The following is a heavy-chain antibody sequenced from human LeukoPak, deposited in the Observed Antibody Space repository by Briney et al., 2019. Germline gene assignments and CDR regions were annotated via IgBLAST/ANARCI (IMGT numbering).Heavy chain of an antibody. V-gene: IGHV1-3*01. Sequence: ASVKVSCKASGYTFTNYAVHWVRQAPGQRLEWMGWINAGNGKTNYSQKFQVRVTLTRDTSASTVYMELSSLRSEDTAVYYCARGYYDLLTGHVVTYYFDYWGQGTLVTVSS. CDR3: ARGYYDLLTGHVVTYYFDY. J-gene: IGHJ4*02. CDR1: GYTFTNYA. D-gene: IGHD3-9*01. CDR2: INAGNGKT.